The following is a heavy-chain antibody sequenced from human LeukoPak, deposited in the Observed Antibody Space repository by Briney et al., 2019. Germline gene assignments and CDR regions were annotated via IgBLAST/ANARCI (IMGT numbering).Heavy chain of an antibody. J-gene: IGHJ4*02. CDR1: GFTFSSFA. D-gene: IGHD1-26*01. Sequence: GGSLRLSCAASGFTFSSFAMSWVRQAPGKGLEWVSAISGSGGSTYYADSVKGRFTISRDNSKNTLYLQMNSLRAEDTAVYYCANRDSGSSPFDYWGQGTLVTVSS. CDR2: ISGSGGST. V-gene: IGHV3-23*01. CDR3: ANRDSGSSPFDY.